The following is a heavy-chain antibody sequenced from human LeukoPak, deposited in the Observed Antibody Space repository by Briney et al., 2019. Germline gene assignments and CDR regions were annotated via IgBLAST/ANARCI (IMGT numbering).Heavy chain of an antibody. D-gene: IGHD3-22*01. CDR1: GFTFSSHW. J-gene: IGHJ4*02. CDR2: IKEDGTRK. Sequence: GGSLRLSCAASGFTFSSHWMTWVRQAPGKGLEWVANIKEDGTRKNYVDSVKGRFTISRDNAKNSLYLQMSGLRAEDTALYYCATPLDCYDSSGHXQGGDWGQGTLVTVSS. V-gene: IGHV3-7*03. CDR3: ATPLDCYDSSGHXQGGD.